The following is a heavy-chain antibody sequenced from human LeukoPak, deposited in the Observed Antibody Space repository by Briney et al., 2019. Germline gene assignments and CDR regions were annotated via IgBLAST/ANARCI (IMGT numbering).Heavy chain of an antibody. D-gene: IGHD1-26*01. J-gene: IGHJ5*02. CDR3: ARGPYGTPDWFDP. V-gene: IGHV4-4*07. Sequence: SGTLSLTCTVSGGSLSSYYWSWIRQPAGKGLGWIGRIYTSGSTNYNPSLMSRATISVDKSKNQFSLKLSSVTAADTAVYYCARGPYGTPDWFDPWGQGTLVTVSS. CDR1: GGSLSSYY. CDR2: IYTSGST.